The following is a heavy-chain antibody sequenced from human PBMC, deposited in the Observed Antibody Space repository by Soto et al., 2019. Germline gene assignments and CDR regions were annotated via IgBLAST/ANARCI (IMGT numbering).Heavy chain of an antibody. Sequence: ASVKVCCKASGDTFTSYGISWVRQAPGQGLEWMGWISAYNGNTNYAQKLQGRVTMTTDTSTSTAYMELRSLRSDDTAVYYCASTDYGDYGSWFNPWGQGTLVTVSS. D-gene: IGHD4-17*01. CDR2: ISAYNGNT. CDR1: GDTFTSYG. J-gene: IGHJ5*02. CDR3: ASTDYGDYGSWFNP. V-gene: IGHV1-18*01.